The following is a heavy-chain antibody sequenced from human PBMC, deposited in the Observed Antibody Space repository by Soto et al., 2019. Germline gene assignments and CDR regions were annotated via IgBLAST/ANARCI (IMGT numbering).Heavy chain of an antibody. J-gene: IGHJ5*02. V-gene: IGHV4-31*03. Sequence: QVQLQESGPGLVKPSQTLSLTCTVSCGSISSGDYYWSWIRQHPGKGLEWIGYIYYSGSTHYNPSLKSRVTMSVDTSETQFSLTLSSLTAADTAVYYCARGRYSSSSNWFDPWGQGTLVTVSS. CDR1: CGSISSGDYY. CDR2: IYYSGST. CDR3: ARGRYSSSSNWFDP. D-gene: IGHD6-6*01.